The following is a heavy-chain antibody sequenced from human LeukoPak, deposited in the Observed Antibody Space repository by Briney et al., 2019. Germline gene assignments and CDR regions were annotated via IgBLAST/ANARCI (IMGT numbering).Heavy chain of an antibody. J-gene: IGHJ4*02. CDR2: ISYDGSNK. CDR3: AKGTSNAVLLWFGELLGD. Sequence: PGRSLRLSCAASGFTFSSYGMHWVRQAPGKGLEWVAVISYDGSNKYYADSVKGRFTISRDNSKNTLYLQMNSLRAEDTAVYYCAKGTSNAVLLWFGELLGDWGQGTLVTVSS. D-gene: IGHD3-10*01. CDR1: GFTFSSYG. V-gene: IGHV3-30*18.